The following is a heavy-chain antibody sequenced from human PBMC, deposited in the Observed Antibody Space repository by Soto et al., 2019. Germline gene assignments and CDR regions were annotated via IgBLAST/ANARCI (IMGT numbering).Heavy chain of an antibody. V-gene: IGHV4-4*07. Sequence: SETLSLTCTVSGGSISNYYWSWIRQPAGKGLEWIGRIYTSGNTNYNPSLKGRVTMSVDMSKNQFSLKLSSVAAADTAVYYCARAPMVLTRSYFDSWGQGTPVTVST. D-gene: IGHD3-22*01. CDR3: ARAPMVLTRSYFDS. CDR2: IYTSGNT. CDR1: GGSISNYY. J-gene: IGHJ4*02.